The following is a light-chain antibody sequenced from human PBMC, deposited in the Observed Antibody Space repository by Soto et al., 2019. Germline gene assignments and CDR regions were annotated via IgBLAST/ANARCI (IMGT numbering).Light chain of an antibody. J-gene: IGKJ2*01. V-gene: IGKV3-15*01. CDR3: QQYNNWPPYN. Sequence: EIVMTQSPATLSVSPGERATLSCRASQSVSSNLAWYQQKPGQAPRLLIYGASTRATGIPDRFSGSGSGTEFTLTISSLQSEDFAVYYCQQYNNWPPYNFGQGTKLESK. CDR2: GAS. CDR1: QSVSSN.